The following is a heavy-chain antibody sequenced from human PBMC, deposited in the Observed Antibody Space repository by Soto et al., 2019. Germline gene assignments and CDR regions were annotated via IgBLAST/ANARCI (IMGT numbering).Heavy chain of an antibody. D-gene: IGHD3-22*01. V-gene: IGHV2-5*02. CDR1: GFSLSTSGVG. Sequence: QITLKESGPTLVKPTQTLTLTCTFSGFSLSTSGVGVGWIRQPPGKALEWLALIYWDDDKRYSPSLKSRLTITKDTSKNQVVLTMTNMDPVDTATYYCAHSQSPDSSGYYMSYYYGMDVWGQGTTVTVSS. J-gene: IGHJ6*02. CDR3: AHSQSPDSSGYYMSYYYGMDV. CDR2: IYWDDDK.